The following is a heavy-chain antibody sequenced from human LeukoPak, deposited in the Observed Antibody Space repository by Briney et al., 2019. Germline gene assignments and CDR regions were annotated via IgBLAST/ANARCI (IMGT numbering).Heavy chain of an antibody. CDR1: GSTFSSSA. D-gene: IGHD1-26*01. CDR2: ISGSDSGT. V-gene: IGHV3-23*01. CDR3: AKVVDGAIGY. J-gene: IGHJ4*02. Sequence: PGGSLRLSCAASGSTFSSSAMSWVRQAPGKGLEWVSTISGSDSGTYHANSVKGRFTISRDNSKNTLYLQMNSLRAEDTAVYYCAKVVDGAIGYWGQGTLVTVSS.